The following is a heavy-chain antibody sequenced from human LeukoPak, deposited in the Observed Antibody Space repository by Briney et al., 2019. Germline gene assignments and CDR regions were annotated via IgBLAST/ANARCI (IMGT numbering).Heavy chain of an antibody. V-gene: IGHV4-39*01. D-gene: IGHD3-22*01. Sequence: SETLSLTCTVSGGSIRSSSYYWGWIRQPPGKGLEWIGSIYYSGSTNYKPSLRSRVTISVDTSKNQFSLKLSSVTAADTAVYYCARHAGSYYTYNFDYWGQGTLVTASS. CDR1: GGSIRSSSYY. J-gene: IGHJ4*02. CDR3: ARHAGSYYTYNFDY. CDR2: IYYSGST.